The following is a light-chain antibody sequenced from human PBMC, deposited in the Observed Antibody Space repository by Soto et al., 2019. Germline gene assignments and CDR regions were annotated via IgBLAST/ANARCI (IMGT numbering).Light chain of an antibody. CDR1: QSVSSN. V-gene: IGKV3-20*01. CDR3: QQYGSSTGT. J-gene: IGKJ1*01. CDR2: VAS. Sequence: IVMTQYPATLSVSPGERATLSCRASQSVSSNLAWYQQKPGQAPRLLIYVASTRATGIPDRFSGSGSGTDFTLTISRLEPEDFAVYYCQQYGSSTGTFGQGTKVDIK.